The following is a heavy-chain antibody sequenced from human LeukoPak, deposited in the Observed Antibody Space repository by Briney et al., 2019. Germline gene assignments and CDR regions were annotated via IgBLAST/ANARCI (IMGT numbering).Heavy chain of an antibody. CDR2: ISSNGGST. J-gene: IGHJ6*02. CDR1: GFTSSSYA. D-gene: IGHD1-20*01. Sequence: GGSLRLSCAASGFTSSSYAMHWVRQAPGKGLEYVSAISSNGGSTYYANSVKGRFTISRDNSKNTLYLQMGSLRAEDMAVYYCARGHNWHDGYYYYGMDVWGQGTTVTVSS. V-gene: IGHV3-64*01. CDR3: ARGHNWHDGYYYYGMDV.